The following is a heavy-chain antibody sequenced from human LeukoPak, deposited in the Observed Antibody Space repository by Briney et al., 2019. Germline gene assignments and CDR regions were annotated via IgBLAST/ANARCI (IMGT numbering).Heavy chain of an antibody. CDR1: GFTFSSYA. D-gene: IGHD3-10*01. V-gene: IGHV3-23*01. CDR2: ISGSCGST. CDR3: AKDNYYYDTFDI. J-gene: IGHJ3*02. Sequence: QPGGSLRLSCAASGFTFSSYAMSWVRQAPGKGLEWVSAISGSCGSTYYADSVKGRFTISRDNSKNTLYLQMNSLRAEDTAVYYCAKDNYYYDTFDIWGQGTMVTVSS.